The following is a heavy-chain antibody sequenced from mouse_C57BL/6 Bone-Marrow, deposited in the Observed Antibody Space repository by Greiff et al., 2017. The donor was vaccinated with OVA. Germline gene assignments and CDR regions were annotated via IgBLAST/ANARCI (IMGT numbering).Heavy chain of an antibody. D-gene: IGHD2-2*01. CDR3: TTSGGYDDYAMDY. CDR2: IDPENGDT. J-gene: IGHJ4*01. CDR1: GFTIKDDY. Sequence: VQLQQSGAELVRPGASVKLSCTASGFTIKDDYMHWVKQRPEQGLEWIGWIDPENGDTEYASKFQGKATITADTSSNTAYLQLSSLTSEDTAVDYCTTSGGYDDYAMDYWGQGTSVTVSS. V-gene: IGHV14-4*01.